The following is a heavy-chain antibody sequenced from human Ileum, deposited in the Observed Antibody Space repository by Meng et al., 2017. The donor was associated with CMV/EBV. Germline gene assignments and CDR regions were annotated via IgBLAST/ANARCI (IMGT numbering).Heavy chain of an antibody. Sequence: GESLKISCAASGFTFRNFFLSWVRQAPGKGLEWVSGISGSGGSTYYVDSVKGRFTVSRDNSKKTLHLQMNSLRAEDTAIYYCAKDGWYNNSPYYFDYWGQGTLVTVSS. CDR1: GFTFRNFF. D-gene: IGHD1-14*01. CDR3: AKDGWYNNSPYYFDY. J-gene: IGHJ4*02. V-gene: IGHV3-23*01. CDR2: ISGSGGST.